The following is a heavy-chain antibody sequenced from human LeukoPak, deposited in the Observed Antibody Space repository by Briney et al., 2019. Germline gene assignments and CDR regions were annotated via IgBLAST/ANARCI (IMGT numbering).Heavy chain of an antibody. CDR1: GGSISTYY. CDR2: IYTSGDT. D-gene: IGHD6-13*01. Sequence: TSETLSLTCTVSGGSISTYYWSWIRQPAGKGLEWIGRIYTSGDTNYSPSLKSQVTMSIATSKNQFSLNLSSVTAADTAMYYCARGHIAVAGSDYWGQGILVTVSS. V-gene: IGHV4-4*07. J-gene: IGHJ4*02. CDR3: ARGHIAVAGSDY.